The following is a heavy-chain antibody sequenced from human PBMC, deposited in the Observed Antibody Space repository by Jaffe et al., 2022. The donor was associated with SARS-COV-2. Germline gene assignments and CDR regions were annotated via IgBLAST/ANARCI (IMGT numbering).Heavy chain of an antibody. D-gene: IGHD3-10*01. V-gene: IGHV3-23*04. CDR1: GFTFSSYV. CDR2: IGGGGDTT. CDR3: AKALWFGSRSNSYYMDV. Sequence: EVQLVESGGGLVQPGGSLRLSCAASGFTFSSYVMSWVRQAPGKGLEWVSTIGGGGDTTYYADSLKGRFTISRDNSKNTLFLQMNSLRVEDTAVYYCAKALWFGSRSNSYYMDVWGKGTTVTVSS. J-gene: IGHJ6*03.